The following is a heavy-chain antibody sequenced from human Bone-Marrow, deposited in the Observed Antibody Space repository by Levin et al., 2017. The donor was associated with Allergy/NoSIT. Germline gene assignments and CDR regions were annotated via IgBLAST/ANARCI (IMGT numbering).Heavy chain of an antibody. CDR3: ARWTTVTHPYYFDY. V-gene: IGHV4-59*01. J-gene: IGHJ4*02. Sequence: NASETLSLTCTVSGGSISSYYWSWIRQPPGKGLEWIGYIYYSGSTNYNPSLKSRVTISVDTSKNQFSLKLSSVTAADTAVYYCARWTTVTHPYYFDYWGQGTLVTVSS. CDR1: GGSISSYY. CDR2: IYYSGST. D-gene: IGHD4-17*01.